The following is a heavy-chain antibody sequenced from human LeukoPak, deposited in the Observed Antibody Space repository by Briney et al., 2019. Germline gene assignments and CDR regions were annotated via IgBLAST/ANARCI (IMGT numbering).Heavy chain of an antibody. V-gene: IGHV4-61*01. CDR2: IYYSGST. CDR3: ARDGVGSWLHP. CDR1: GGSVSSGSYD. D-gene: IGHD1-26*01. J-gene: IGHJ5*02. Sequence: SETLSLTSTVSGGSVSSGSYDWSCIRQPPGKGLGLSGYIYYSGSTYYNPSLKSRVPISVDTSKDQFSLKLSSVTAPDTAVYYCARDGVGSWLHPGGQGTLVTVS.